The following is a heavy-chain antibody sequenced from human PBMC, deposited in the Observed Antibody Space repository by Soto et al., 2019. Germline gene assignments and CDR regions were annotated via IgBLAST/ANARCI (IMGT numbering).Heavy chain of an antibody. J-gene: IGHJ6*02. Sequence: PGGSLSLSCAVFGFTFSNYEMNWVRRAPGKWLERVSYISNSGRAIYYAESVKGRFDISRDNAKNSLYLQMNSLRAEDTAVYYCVRDPEIYSGKFDYGLDVWGQGTTVTVSS. CDR1: GFTFSNYE. V-gene: IGHV3-48*03. CDR2: ISNSGRAI. D-gene: IGHD4-4*01. CDR3: VRDPEIYSGKFDYGLDV.